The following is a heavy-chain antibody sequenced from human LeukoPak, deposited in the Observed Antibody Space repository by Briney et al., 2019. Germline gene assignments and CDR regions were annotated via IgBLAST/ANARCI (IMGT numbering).Heavy chain of an antibody. CDR2: TYYRSKWYN. D-gene: IGHD3-22*01. Sequence: QTLSLTCAISGDSVSSNSATWDWIRQSPSRGLEWLGRTYYRSKWYNDYAVSVKSQVTINPDTSKNQFSLQLNSVTPEDTAVYYCAREGSDGYLFDYWGQGSLVIVSS. CDR3: AREGSDGYLFDY. CDR1: GDSVSSNSAT. V-gene: IGHV6-1*01. J-gene: IGHJ4*02.